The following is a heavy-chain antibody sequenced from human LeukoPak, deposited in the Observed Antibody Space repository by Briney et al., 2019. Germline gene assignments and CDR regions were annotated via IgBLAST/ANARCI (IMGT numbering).Heavy chain of an antibody. Sequence: SVKVSCKASGGTFSSYAINWVRQAPGQGLEWMGGIIPIFGTANYAQKFQGRVTITTDESTSTAHMELSSLRSEDTAVYYCARGSSYDFWSGYFDYWGQGTLVTVSS. D-gene: IGHD3-3*01. CDR2: IIPIFGTA. CDR3: ARGSSYDFWSGYFDY. V-gene: IGHV1-69*05. CDR1: GGTFSSYA. J-gene: IGHJ4*02.